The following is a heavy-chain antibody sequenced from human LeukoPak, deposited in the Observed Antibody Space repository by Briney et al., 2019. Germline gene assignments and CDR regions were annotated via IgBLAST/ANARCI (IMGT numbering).Heavy chain of an antibody. V-gene: IGHV3-9*01. Sequence: GGSLRLSCAASGFTFDDYAMHWVRQAPGKGLEWVSGISWNSGSIGYADSVKGRFTISRDNAKNSLYLQMNSLRAEDTALYYCAKDIPYDSSGYYFVLSYAFDIWGQGTMVTVSS. CDR2: ISWNSGSI. CDR1: GFTFDDYA. J-gene: IGHJ3*02. D-gene: IGHD3-22*01. CDR3: AKDIPYDSSGYYFVLSYAFDI.